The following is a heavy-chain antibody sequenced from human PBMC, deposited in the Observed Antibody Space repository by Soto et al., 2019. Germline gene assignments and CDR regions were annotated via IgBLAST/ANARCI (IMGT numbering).Heavy chain of an antibody. CDR3: ARDSSAATRGLFDY. Sequence: ASVKVSCKASGYTFTSYGISWVRQAPGQGLEWMGWISAYNGNTNYAQKLQGRVTMTTDTSTSTAYMELRSLRSDDTAVYYCARDSSAATRGLFDYWGQGTLVTVSS. CDR1: GYTFTSYG. V-gene: IGHV1-18*01. D-gene: IGHD2-15*01. J-gene: IGHJ4*02. CDR2: ISAYNGNT.